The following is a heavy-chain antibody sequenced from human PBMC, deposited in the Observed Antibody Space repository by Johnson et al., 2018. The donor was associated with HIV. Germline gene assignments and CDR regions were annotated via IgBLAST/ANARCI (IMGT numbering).Heavy chain of an antibody. Sequence: VQLVESGGGVVRPGESLRLSCAASGFTFNDYAMTWLRQAPGKGLEWVSGINWNGGSTGYPDSVKGRFTISRDNAKNSLYLQMNSLRVEDTAVYYCARPIARGASDIWGQGTMVTVSS. V-gene: IGHV3-20*04. CDR1: GFTFNDYA. CDR2: INWNGGST. D-gene: IGHD3-10*01. J-gene: IGHJ3*02. CDR3: ARPIARGASDI.